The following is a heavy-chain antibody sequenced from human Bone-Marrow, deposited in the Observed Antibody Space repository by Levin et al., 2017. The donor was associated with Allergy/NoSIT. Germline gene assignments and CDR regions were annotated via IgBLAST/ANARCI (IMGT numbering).Heavy chain of an antibody. J-gene: IGHJ6*02. CDR1: GFTFSDYT. V-gene: IGHV3-30*04. Sequence: PGGSLRLSCAASGFTFSDYTMYWVRQAPGKGLEWVAVISYDENNIYYAASVEGRFTVSRDNSKNTLYLQMNSLRGEDAAVYYCARRGIAATGFFAMDVWGQGTTVIVSS. CDR2: ISYDENNI. CDR3: ARRGIAATGFFAMDV. D-gene: IGHD6-13*01.